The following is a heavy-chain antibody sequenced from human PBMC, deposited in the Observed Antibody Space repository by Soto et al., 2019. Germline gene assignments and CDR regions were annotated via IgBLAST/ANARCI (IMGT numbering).Heavy chain of an antibody. V-gene: IGHV4-59*01. CDR3: AKSRDGYNLNAIDG. CDR2: FFYTGST. J-gene: IGHJ4*02. CDR1: DGSISSYY. Sequence: QVQRQVSGPGLVKPSATLSLTCTVSDGSISSYYWSWIRQPPGKGLDWLGYFFYTGSTNHNPSLKSRVTISLDMSTNQFSLRLSSVTAADTATYYCAKSRDGYNLNAIDGWGQGFLVTVSS. D-gene: IGHD5-12*01.